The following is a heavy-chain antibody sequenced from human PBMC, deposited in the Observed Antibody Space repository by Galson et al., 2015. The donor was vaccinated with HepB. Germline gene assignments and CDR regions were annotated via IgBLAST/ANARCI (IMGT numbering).Heavy chain of an antibody. CDR1: GFTFTSCG. CDR2: IWYDGSSK. J-gene: IGHJ6*02. CDR3: VRDQSTGYDEIDV. V-gene: IGHV3-33*01. Sequence: SLRLSCAASGFTFTSCGMHWVRQAPGKGLEWVALIWYDGSSKYYADSVKGRFTISRDNSKNTLYLQMNSLRAEDSAVYYCVRDQSTGYDEIDVWGQGTTVTVSS. D-gene: IGHD1-1*01.